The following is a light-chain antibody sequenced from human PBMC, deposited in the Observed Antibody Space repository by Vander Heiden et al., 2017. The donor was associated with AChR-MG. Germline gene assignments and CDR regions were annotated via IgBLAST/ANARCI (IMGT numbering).Light chain of an antibody. Sequence: SYVLTQPPSVSVATGQTARVTCGGINIGSKSVHWYQQRPGQAPILVMYYDTDRPSGIPERISGSNSGNTATLIISRVEAGDEADYFCQVWDSSSDHYVFGTGTKVTVL. V-gene: IGLV3-21*04. CDR2: YDT. J-gene: IGLJ1*01. CDR3: QVWDSSSDHYV. CDR1: NIGSKS.